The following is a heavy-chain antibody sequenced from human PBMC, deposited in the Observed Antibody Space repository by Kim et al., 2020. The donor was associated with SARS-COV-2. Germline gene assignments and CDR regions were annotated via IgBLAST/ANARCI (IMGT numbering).Heavy chain of an antibody. D-gene: IGHD1-7*01. CDR3: AKDSRRTTT. J-gene: IGHJ5*02. Sequence: GGSLRLSCAASGFTFSSYGMHWVRQAPGKGLEWVAVISYDGSNKYYADSVKGRFTISRDNSKNTLYLQMNSLRAEDTAVYYCAKDSRRTTTWGQGTLVTVSS. CDR2: ISYDGSNK. CDR1: GFTFSSYG. V-gene: IGHV3-30*18.